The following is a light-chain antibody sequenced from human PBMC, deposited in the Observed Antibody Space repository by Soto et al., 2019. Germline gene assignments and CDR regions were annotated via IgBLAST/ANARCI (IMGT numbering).Light chain of an antibody. CDR3: SAYTGSRTYV. CDR1: SSDVGAYNF. J-gene: IGLJ1*01. Sequence: QSVLTQPASVSGSPGQSITISCTGTSSDVGAYNFVSWHQQHPGKAPKLMIYNVYDRPSGISYRFSGSKSGNTASLTISGLQGEDEADYYCSAYTGSRTYVFGTGTKLPVL. CDR2: NVY. V-gene: IGLV2-14*03.